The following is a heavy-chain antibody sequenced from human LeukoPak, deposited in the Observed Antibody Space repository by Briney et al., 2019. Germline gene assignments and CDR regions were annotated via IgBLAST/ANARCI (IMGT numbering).Heavy chain of an antibody. J-gene: IGHJ4*02. CDR3: TRVWGLYYGSGSYGSFDY. CDR1: GFTFGDYA. V-gene: IGHV3-49*04. CDR2: IRSKAYGGTT. D-gene: IGHD3-10*01. Sequence: AGGSLRLSCTASGFTFGDYAMSWVRQAPGKGLEWVGFIRSKAYGGTTEYAASVKGRFTISRDDSKSIAYLQTNSLKTEDTAVYYCTRVWGLYYGSGSYGSFDYWGQGTLVTVSS.